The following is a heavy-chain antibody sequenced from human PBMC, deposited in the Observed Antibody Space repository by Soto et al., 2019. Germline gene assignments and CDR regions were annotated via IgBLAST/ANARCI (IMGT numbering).Heavy chain of an antibody. D-gene: IGHD6-19*01. V-gene: IGHV4-59*08. J-gene: IGHJ4*02. CDR1: GGSISSYY. CDR3: ARHGYSSGWFDY. Sequence: SETLSLTCTVSGGSISSYYWSWIRQPPGKGLEWIGYIYYSGSTNYNPSLKSRVTISVVTSKNQFSLKLSSVTAADTAVYYCARHGYSSGWFDYWGQGTLVTVSS. CDR2: IYYSGST.